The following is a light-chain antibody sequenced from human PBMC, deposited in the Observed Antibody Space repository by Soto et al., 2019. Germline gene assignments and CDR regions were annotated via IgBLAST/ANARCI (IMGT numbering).Light chain of an antibody. J-gene: IGKJ1*01. Sequence: DIQMTQSPSSLSASVGDRVTITCRASQSISSHLNWYQQKQGKAPKLLISAASSLHSGVPSRFSGSGSGTDFTLTISSLQPEDFATYYCQQSYSTLWTFGQGTKVDIK. CDR3: QQSYSTLWT. V-gene: IGKV1-39*01. CDR2: AAS. CDR1: QSISSH.